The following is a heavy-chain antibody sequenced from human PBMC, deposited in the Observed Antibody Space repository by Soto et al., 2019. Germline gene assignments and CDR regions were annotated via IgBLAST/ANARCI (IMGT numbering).Heavy chain of an antibody. CDR2: IYRSGNA. D-gene: IGHD4-17*01. CDR3: ARTTAVPNTLRSRYFFDY. J-gene: IGHJ4*02. V-gene: IGHV4-31*03. Sequence: PSETLSLTCTVSGGSISSGGYYWSWIRQHPGKGLEWIGYIYRSGNAYYNPSLKSRVAISVDTSKNQFSLKVSSVTVADTAVYYCARTTAVPNTLRSRYFFDYWGQGTLVTVSS. CDR1: GGSISSGGYY.